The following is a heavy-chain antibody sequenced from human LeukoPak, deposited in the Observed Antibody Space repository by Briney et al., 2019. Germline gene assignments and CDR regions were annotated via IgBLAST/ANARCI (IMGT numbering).Heavy chain of an antibody. V-gene: IGHV1-18*01. CDR2: ISAYNGNT. CDR3: ARVGEKYSSSRYSVLGVVRKKDRGDYYMDV. D-gene: IGHD6-13*01. CDR1: GYTFTSYG. Sequence: GASVKVSCKASGYTFTSYGISWVRQAPGQGLEWMGWISAYNGNTNYAQKLQGRVTMTTDTSTSTAYMELSRLRSDDTAAYYCARVGEKYSSSRYSVLGVVRKKDRGDYYMDVWGKGTTVTISS. J-gene: IGHJ6*03.